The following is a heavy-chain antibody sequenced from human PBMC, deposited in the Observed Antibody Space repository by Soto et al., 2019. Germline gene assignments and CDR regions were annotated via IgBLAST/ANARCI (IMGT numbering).Heavy chain of an antibody. V-gene: IGHV1-69*13. CDR3: ARYVEIGGTIFGVPDQLYYGMDV. D-gene: IGHD3-3*01. Sequence: SVKVSCKASGGTFSSYAISWVRQAPGQGLEWMGGIIPIFGTANYAQKFQGRVTITADESTSTAYMELSSLRSEDTAGYYCARYVEIGGTIFGVPDQLYYGMDVWGQGTTVTVSS. CDR2: IIPIFGTA. J-gene: IGHJ6*02. CDR1: GGTFSSYA.